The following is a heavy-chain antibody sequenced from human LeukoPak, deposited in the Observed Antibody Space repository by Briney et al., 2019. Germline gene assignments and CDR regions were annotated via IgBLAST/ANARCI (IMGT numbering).Heavy chain of an antibody. Sequence: PSETLSLTCTVSGGSISSYYWSWIRQPAGKGLEGIGRIYTSGSTNYNPSLKSRVTMSVDTSKNQFSLKLSSVTAADTAVYYCARGHMAAAGRRGYYFDYWGQGTLVTVSS. V-gene: IGHV4-4*07. CDR2: IYTSGST. CDR1: GGSISSYY. J-gene: IGHJ4*02. D-gene: IGHD6-13*01. CDR3: ARGHMAAAGRRGYYFDY.